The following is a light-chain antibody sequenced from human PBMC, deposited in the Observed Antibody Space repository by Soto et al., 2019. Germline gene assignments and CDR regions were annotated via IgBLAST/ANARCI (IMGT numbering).Light chain of an antibody. CDR3: QQANSFPWT. CDR2: AAS. V-gene: IGKV1-12*01. Sequence: DIQMTQSPSSVSASVGDRVTITCRASPGISSWLAWYQQKPGKAPKLLIYAASSLQSGVPSRISGSGSGTDFTLTISSLESEDFATYYCQQANSFPWTFGQGTKVEIK. CDR1: PGISSW. J-gene: IGKJ1*01.